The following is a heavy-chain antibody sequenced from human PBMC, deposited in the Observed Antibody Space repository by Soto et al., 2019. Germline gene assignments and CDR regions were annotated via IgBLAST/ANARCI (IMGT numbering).Heavy chain of an antibody. J-gene: IGHJ4*02. CDR2: INHSGST. CDR3: ARGGPFYPVSYDSSGYPFDY. Sequence: SETLSLTCTVSGGSISSGGYYWSWIRQPPGKGLEWIGEINHSGSTNYNPSLKSRVTISVDTSKNQFSLKLSSVTAADTAVYYCARGGPFYPVSYDSSGYPFDYWGQGTLVTVSS. CDR1: GGSISSGGYY. V-gene: IGHV4-34*01. D-gene: IGHD3-22*01.